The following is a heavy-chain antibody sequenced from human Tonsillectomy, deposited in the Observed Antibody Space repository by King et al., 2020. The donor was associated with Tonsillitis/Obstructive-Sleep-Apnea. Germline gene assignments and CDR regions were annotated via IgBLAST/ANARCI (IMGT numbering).Heavy chain of an antibody. CDR2: IYHSGTT. CDR1: GGSISSNY. J-gene: IGHJ5*02. Sequence: QLQESGPGLVKPSETLSLTCTVSGGSISSNYWSWIRQPPGNGLEWIGYIYHSGTTNYNPSLKSRVTISVDTSKNQFSLKLSSVTVADTAVYYCAAYSYDIRLGFDPGAREPWSPSPQ. D-gene: IGHD3-16*01. CDR3: AAYSYDIRLGFDP. V-gene: IGHV4-59*01.